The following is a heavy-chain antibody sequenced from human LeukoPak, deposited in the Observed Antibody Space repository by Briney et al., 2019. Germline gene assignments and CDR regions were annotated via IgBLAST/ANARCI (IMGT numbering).Heavy chain of an antibody. CDR1: GYTFTGYY. J-gene: IGHJ4*02. Sequence: GASVKVSCKASGYTFTGYYMHWVRQAPGQGLEWMGWIYPNSGATKYAQKFQGRVTMTRDTSISTAYMGLSGLRSDDTAVYYCGTLLSNGPFDYWGQGSLVTVSS. CDR2: IYPNSGAT. CDR3: GTLLSNGPFDY. V-gene: IGHV1-2*02.